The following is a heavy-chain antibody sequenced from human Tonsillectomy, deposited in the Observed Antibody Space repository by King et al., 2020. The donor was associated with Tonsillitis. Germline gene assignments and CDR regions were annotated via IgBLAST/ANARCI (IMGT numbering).Heavy chain of an antibody. V-gene: IGHV5-51*01. D-gene: IGHD3-10*01. CDR3: ARRPMDPPGATGFDI. Sequence: VQLVESGAEVKKPGESLKISCEGSGYSFTSYWIGWVRQMPGKGLEWMGIIYPGDSDMRYSPSFQGQVTISADKSISTASLQWSRLKASDTAMYYCARRPMDPPGATGFDIWGQGTMVTASS. CDR1: GYSFTSYW. J-gene: IGHJ3*02. CDR2: IYPGDSDM.